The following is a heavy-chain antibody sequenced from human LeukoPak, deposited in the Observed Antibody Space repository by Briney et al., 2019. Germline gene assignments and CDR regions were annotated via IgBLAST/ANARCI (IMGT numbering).Heavy chain of an antibody. V-gene: IGHV3-23*01. CDR1: GFTFSTYA. D-gene: IGHD2-15*01. Sequence: GGSLRLSCAASGFTFSTYAMSWVRQAPGKGLEWVSAISGSDTGTYYADSVRGRFTTSRDNSKNMLFLQMNSLRAEDTAVYYCAKAPAGHCSGVICYPLDNWGQGILVSVSS. J-gene: IGHJ4*02. CDR3: AKAPAGHCSGVICYPLDN. CDR2: ISGSDTGT.